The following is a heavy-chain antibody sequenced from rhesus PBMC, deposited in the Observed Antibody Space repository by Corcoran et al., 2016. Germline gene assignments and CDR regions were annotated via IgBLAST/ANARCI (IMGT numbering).Heavy chain of an antibody. CDR2: ITYRGRT. Sequence: QVQLQESGPGLVKPSETLSLTCAVSGGSISSGYYYWSWIRQPPGKGLELIGYITYRGRTSYNPALKSRVTISRDTSKNQFSLKLSSVTAADTAVYYCARVAGVIPYYFDYWGQGVLVTVSS. D-gene: IGHD3-34*01. CDR3: ARVAGVIPYYFDY. CDR1: GGSISSGYYY. V-gene: IGHV4-122*02. J-gene: IGHJ4*01.